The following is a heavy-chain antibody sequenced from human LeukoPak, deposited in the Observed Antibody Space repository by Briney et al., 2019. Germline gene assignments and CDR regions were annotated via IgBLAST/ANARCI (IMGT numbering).Heavy chain of an antibody. D-gene: IGHD3-3*01. CDR1: GGTFSSYA. CDR2: IIPIFGTA. CDR3: ATWPLWSGYIFDY. Sequence: ASVKVSCKASGGTFSSYAISWVRQAPGQGLEWMGGIIPIFGTANYAQKFQGRVTMTEDTSTDTAYMELSSLRSEDTAVYYCATWPLWSGYIFDYWGQGTLVTVSS. V-gene: IGHV1-69*06. J-gene: IGHJ4*02.